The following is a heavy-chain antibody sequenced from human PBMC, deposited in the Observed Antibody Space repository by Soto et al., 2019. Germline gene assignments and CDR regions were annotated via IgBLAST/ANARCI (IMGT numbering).Heavy chain of an antibody. V-gene: IGHV3-43*01. J-gene: IGHJ4*02. CDR3: AKDSYDILTGQKRYFDS. CDR1: GFTFNAYT. D-gene: IGHD3-9*01. CDR2: ISWDGGIT. Sequence: PGGSLRLSCAASGFTFNAYTMHWVRQAPGKGLEWVSLISWDGGITYYGDSVKGRFTVSRDNSDNSLYLQITSLRSDDTAFYYCAKDSYDILTGQKRYFDSWGQGTLVTV.